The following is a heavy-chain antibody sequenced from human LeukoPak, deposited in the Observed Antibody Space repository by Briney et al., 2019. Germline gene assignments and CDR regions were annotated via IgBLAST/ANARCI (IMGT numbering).Heavy chain of an antibody. CDR1: GYTFTGYY. CDR2: INPNSGGT. V-gene: IGHV1-2*02. Sequence: ASVKVSCKASGYTFTGYYMHWVRQAPGQGLEWMGWINPNSGGTNYAQKFQGRVTMTRDTSISTAYMELSRLRSDDTAVYYCARGTLTSWYYYYGMDVWGQGTTVTVSS. D-gene: IGHD2-2*01. CDR3: ARGTLTSWYYYYGMDV. J-gene: IGHJ6*02.